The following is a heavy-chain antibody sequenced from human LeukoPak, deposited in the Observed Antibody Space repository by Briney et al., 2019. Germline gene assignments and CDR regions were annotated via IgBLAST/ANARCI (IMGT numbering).Heavy chain of an antibody. D-gene: IGHD1-26*01. CDR3: ARDVGAVGASPFDF. Sequence: PGRSLRLSCAASGFTFTSHALYWVRQAPGKGLEWVAVISYDGNNKYYADSVKGRFTISRDNSGNTLYLQMNSLRVDDTALYYCARDVGAVGASPFDFWGQGTLVTVSS. CDR1: GFTFTSHA. J-gene: IGHJ4*02. V-gene: IGHV3-30-3*01. CDR2: ISYDGNNK.